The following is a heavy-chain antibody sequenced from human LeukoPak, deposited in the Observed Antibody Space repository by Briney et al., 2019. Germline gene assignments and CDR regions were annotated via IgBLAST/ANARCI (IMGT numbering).Heavy chain of an antibody. D-gene: IGHD3-16*01. V-gene: IGHV4-39*01. J-gene: IGHJ4*02. CDR3: ARGGHWGPQLIPFDY. Sequence: SETLSLTCSVSGDSISSDTYYWGWIRQPPGRGLEWIGSFYYIGTTYFNPSLKSRVTISVDTSKNQFSLSLTSVTAADTAVYYRARGGHWGPQLIPFDYWGQGSLVTVSS. CDR2: FYYIGTT. CDR1: GDSISSDTYY.